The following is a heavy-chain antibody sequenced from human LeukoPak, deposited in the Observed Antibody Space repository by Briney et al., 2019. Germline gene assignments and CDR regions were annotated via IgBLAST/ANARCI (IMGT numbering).Heavy chain of an antibody. CDR2: INGDGSTT. V-gene: IGHV3-74*01. D-gene: IGHD1-26*01. CDR3: TRGGVDC. CDR1: GFTFSSYW. Sequence: QPGGSLRPSCAASGFTFSSYWMHWVRQAPGKGLVWVSRINGDGSTTTYADPVKGRFTISRDNAKNTLYLQMNSLRAEDTAVYYCTRGGVDCWGQGTLVTVSS. J-gene: IGHJ4*02.